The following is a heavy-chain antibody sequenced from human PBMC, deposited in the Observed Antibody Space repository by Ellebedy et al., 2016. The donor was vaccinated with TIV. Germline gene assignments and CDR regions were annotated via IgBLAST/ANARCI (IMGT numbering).Heavy chain of an antibody. Sequence: LSLTCAASGFAFGGYGMNWVRQAPGKGLEWVALISTDGGNKYYADSVMGRFTISRDNSRSTLHLHMNTLKPEDSGVYFCARGGIEDYWGQGTLVTVSS. CDR1: GFAFGGYG. J-gene: IGHJ4*02. CDR2: ISTDGGNK. CDR3: ARGGIEDY. D-gene: IGHD3-16*01. V-gene: IGHV3-30*03.